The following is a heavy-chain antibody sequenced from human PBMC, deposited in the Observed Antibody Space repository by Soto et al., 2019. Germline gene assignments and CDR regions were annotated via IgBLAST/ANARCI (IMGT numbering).Heavy chain of an antibody. V-gene: IGHV4-59*08. D-gene: IGHD1-7*01. J-gene: IGHJ5*02. Sequence: SETLSLTCTVSGGSISSYYWSWIRQPPGKGLEWIGYIYYSGSTNYNPSLKSRVTISVDTSKNQFSLKLSSVTAADTAVYYCARHITGTTWDWFDPWGQGTLVTVSS. CDR2: IYYSGST. CDR1: GGSISSYY. CDR3: ARHITGTTWDWFDP.